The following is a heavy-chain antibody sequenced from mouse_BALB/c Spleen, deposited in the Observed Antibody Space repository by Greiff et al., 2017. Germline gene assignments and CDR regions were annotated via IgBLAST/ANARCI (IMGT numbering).Heavy chain of an antibody. Sequence: EVKLVESGGGLVQPGGSLRLSCATSGFTFTAYYMSWVRQPPGKALEWLGFIRNKANGYTTEYSASVKGRFTISRDNSQSILYLQMNTLRAEDSATYYGAREGSYYGSSSYYFDYWGQGTTLTVAS. CDR1: GFTFTAYY. V-gene: IGHV7-3*02. J-gene: IGHJ2*01. D-gene: IGHD1-1*01. CDR2: IRNKANGYTT. CDR3: AREGSYYGSSSYYFDY.